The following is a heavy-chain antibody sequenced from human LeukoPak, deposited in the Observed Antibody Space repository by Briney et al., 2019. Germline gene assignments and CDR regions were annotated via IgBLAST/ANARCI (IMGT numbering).Heavy chain of an antibody. CDR3: ARALGNYYDSTVYQAY. V-gene: IGHV1-2*02. D-gene: IGHD3-22*01. Sequence: ASVKVSCKASGYTFTAYYMHWVRQAPGQGLEWMGWINPNSGGANYAQKFQGRVTMTRDTSITTAYMELSRLRSDDTALYYCARALGNYYDSTVYQAYWGQGHLVTVSS. J-gene: IGHJ4*02. CDR2: INPNSGGA. CDR1: GYTFTAYY.